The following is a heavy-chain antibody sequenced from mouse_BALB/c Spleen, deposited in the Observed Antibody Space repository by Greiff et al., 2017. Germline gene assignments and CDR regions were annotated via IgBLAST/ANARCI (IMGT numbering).Heavy chain of an antibody. J-gene: IGHJ4*01. CDR2: INPYNDGT. Sequence: EVKLVESGPELVKPGASVKMSCKASGYTFTSYVMHWVKQKPGQGLEWIGYINPYNDGTKYNEKFKGKATLTSDKSSSTAYMELSSLTSEDSAVYYCATLTTMITRDAMDYWGQGTSVTVSS. CDR1: GYTFTSYV. V-gene: IGHV1-14*01. CDR3: ATLTTMITRDAMDY. D-gene: IGHD2-4*01.